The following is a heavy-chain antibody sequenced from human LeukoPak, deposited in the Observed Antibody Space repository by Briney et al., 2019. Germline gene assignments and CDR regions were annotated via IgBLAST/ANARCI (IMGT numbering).Heavy chain of an antibody. CDR1: GGSISSYY. Sequence: SETLSLTCTVSGGSISSYYWSWIRQPPGKGLEWIGSIYYSGNTYYNASLKSQVSISIDTSKNQFSLKLTSVTAADTAVYYCAKDRWFGELQENYWGQGTLVTVSS. J-gene: IGHJ4*02. CDR3: AKDRWFGELQENY. D-gene: IGHD3-10*01. CDR2: IYYSGNT. V-gene: IGHV4-59*04.